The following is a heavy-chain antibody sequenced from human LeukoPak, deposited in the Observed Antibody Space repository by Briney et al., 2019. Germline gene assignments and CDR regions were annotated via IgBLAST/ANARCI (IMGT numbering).Heavy chain of an antibody. CDR2: IYYTGST. D-gene: IGHD6-19*01. Sequence: SETLSLTCAVPGASISGSGYYLGWIRQPPGKGLEWIGNIYYTGSTYYNASLQSRVTISIDMSKNQFSLRLSSVTAADTAMYYCVKSGGYGLIDYWGQGTLVTVSS. CDR1: GASISGSGYY. J-gene: IGHJ4*02. CDR3: VKSGGYGLIDY. V-gene: IGHV4-39*01.